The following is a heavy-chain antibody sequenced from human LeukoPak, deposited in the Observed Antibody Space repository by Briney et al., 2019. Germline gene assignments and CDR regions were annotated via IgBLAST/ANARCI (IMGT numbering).Heavy chain of an antibody. CDR1: GYTFTSYG. CDR3: ARGGYSSGWYEDYYYMDV. V-gene: IGHV1-8*02. D-gene: IGHD6-19*01. J-gene: IGHJ6*03. CDR2: MNPNSGNT. Sequence: ASVKVSCKASGYTFTSYGISWVRQAPGQGLEWMGWMNPNSGNTGYAQKFQGRVTMTRNTSISTAYMELSSLRSEDTAVYYCARGGYSSGWYEDYYYMDVWGKGTTVTVSS.